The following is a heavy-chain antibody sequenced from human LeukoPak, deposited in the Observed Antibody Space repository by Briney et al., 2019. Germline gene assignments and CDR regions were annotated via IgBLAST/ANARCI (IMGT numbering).Heavy chain of an antibody. CDR1: GDSISSYY. CDR3: ARVMGAWFFDF. V-gene: IGHV4-59*01. J-gene: IGHJ4*02. Sequence: PSETLSLTCTVSGDSISSYYWSWVRQPPGKGLEWIGNIYYTGSTNYNPSLKSRVTMSVDTSKSQFSLKLGSVTAADTAVYYCARVMGAWFFDFWGQGTLVTVSS. CDR2: IYYTGST. D-gene: IGHD1-26*01.